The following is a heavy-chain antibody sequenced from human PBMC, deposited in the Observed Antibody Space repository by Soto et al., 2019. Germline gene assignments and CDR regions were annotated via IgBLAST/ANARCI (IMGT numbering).Heavy chain of an antibody. CDR1: GFTFSSYA. V-gene: IGHV3-30-3*01. D-gene: IGHD2-2*01. J-gene: IGHJ6*02. CDR3: ARDSLVPARYGMDA. Sequence: GGVLRTSCAASGFTFSSYAMHRGRQAPGKGLEWVAVISYDGSNKYYADSVKGRFTISRDNSKNTLYLQMNSLRAEDTAVYYCARDSLVPARYGMDAWGQGTTVTVSS. CDR2: ISYDGSNK.